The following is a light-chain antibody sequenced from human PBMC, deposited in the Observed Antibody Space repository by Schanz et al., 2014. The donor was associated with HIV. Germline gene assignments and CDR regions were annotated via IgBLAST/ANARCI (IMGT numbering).Light chain of an antibody. Sequence: EIVLTQSPGSLSLSPGGRATLSCGASQRLSSSYLAWYQQKRDQPPRLVIYATSTRAAGIPDRFSGTGSGTDFTLTISSLEPEDFAVYYCQQYGNSPYTFGQGTNLEIK. J-gene: IGKJ2*01. CDR1: QRLSSSY. CDR3: QQYGNSPYT. V-gene: IGKV3-20*01. CDR2: ATS.